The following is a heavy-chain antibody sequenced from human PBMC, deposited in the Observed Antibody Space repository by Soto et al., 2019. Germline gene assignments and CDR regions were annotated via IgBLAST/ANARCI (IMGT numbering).Heavy chain of an antibody. Sequence: QVQMVQSGAEVKKPGASVRVSCKASGFSFSSYGIGWVRQAPGQGLEWMGWISVDNGNRKYAQKIQGRVTMTTDTSTSTAYMDLRSLRSDDTAVYYCARGYWENTFEYWGQGTLVIVSP. CDR3: ARGYWENTFEY. J-gene: IGHJ4*02. CDR2: ISVDNGNR. V-gene: IGHV1-18*04. D-gene: IGHD1-26*01. CDR1: GFSFSSYG.